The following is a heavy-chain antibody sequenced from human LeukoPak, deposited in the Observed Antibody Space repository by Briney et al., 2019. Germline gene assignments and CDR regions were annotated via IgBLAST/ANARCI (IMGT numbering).Heavy chain of an antibody. CDR2: INPNSGGT. Sequence: ASVKVSCKASGYTFTGYYMHWVRQAPGQGLEWTGWINPNSGGTNYAQKFQGRVTMTRDTSISTAYMELSRLRSDDTAVYYCARGDDMITFGGVIADWGQGTLVTVSS. D-gene: IGHD3-16*02. V-gene: IGHV1-2*02. J-gene: IGHJ4*02. CDR1: GYTFTGYY. CDR3: ARGDDMITFGGVIAD.